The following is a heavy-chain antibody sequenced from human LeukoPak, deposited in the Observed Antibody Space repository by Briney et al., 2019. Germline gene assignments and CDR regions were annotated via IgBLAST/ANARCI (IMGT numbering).Heavy chain of an antibody. CDR1: GGSISSGGYS. D-gene: IGHD2-2*01. J-gene: IGHJ5*02. CDR3: ARSSHPSDNWFDP. Sequence: SETLSLTCAVSGGSISSGGYSWSWIRQPPGKGLEWIGYIYHSGSTYYNPSLKSRVTISVDRSKNQFSLKLGSVTAADTAVYYCARSSHPSDNWFDPWGQGTLVTVSS. V-gene: IGHV4-30-2*01. CDR2: IYHSGST.